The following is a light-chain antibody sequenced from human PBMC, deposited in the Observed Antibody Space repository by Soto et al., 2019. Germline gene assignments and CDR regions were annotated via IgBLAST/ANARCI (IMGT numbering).Light chain of an antibody. CDR2: GNS. V-gene: IGLV1-40*01. CDR3: QSYDSSLSGWV. Sequence: QPVLTQPPSVSGAPGQGVTISCTGSSSNIGTGYDVNWYQHLPGTAPKLLISGNSNRPYGVPDRFSGSKSGTSASLAITGLQTEDEADYYCQSYDSSLSGWVFGGGTKVTVL. CDR1: SSNIGTGYD. J-gene: IGLJ3*02.